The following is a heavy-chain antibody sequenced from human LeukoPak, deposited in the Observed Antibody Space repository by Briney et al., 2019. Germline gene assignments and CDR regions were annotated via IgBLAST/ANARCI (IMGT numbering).Heavy chain of an antibody. CDR1: GYTFSSYY. CDR2: MHPNSGDT. J-gene: IGHJ4*02. Sequence: ASVKVSCKASGYTFSSYYIHWVRQAPGQGLEWMTWMHPNSGDTNYEQRFQGRVTMTWDTSISTAYMELSRLTSDDTAVYYCARDGDGRTNFDYWGQGTLITVSS. V-gene: IGHV1-2*02. CDR3: ARDGDGRTNFDY. D-gene: IGHD1-14*01.